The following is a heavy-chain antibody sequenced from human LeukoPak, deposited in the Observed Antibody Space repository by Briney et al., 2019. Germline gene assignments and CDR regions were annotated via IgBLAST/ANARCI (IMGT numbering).Heavy chain of an antibody. CDR2: INPNSGGT. J-gene: IGHJ4*02. CDR3: ARDPVGVRGVNYDDY. CDR1: GYTFTGYY. D-gene: IGHD3-10*01. Sequence: ASVKVSCKASGYTFTGYYMHWVRQAPGQGLEWMGWINPNSGGTNYAQKFQGRVTMTRDTSISTAYMELSRLRSDDTAVYYSARDPVGVRGVNYDDYWGQGTLVTVSS. V-gene: IGHV1-2*02.